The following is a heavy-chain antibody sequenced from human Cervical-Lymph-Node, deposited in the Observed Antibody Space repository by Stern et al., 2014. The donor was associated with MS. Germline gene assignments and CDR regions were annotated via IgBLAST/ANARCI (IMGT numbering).Heavy chain of an antibody. J-gene: IGHJ6*02. Sequence: QLVQSGAEVKKPGASVKVSCKASGYTFTSYDINWVRQATGQGLEWMGWMNPNSGDTGFAQKFQGRVTMTRNTSISTAYMELSSLRSEDTAVYYCASSTSSVHYYYYGMDVWGQGTTVTVSS. V-gene: IGHV1-8*01. CDR1: GYTFTSYD. D-gene: IGHD6-19*01. CDR2: MNPNSGDT. CDR3: ASSTSSVHYYYYGMDV.